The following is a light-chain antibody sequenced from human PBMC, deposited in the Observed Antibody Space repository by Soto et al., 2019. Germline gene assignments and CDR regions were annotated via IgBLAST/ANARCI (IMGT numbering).Light chain of an antibody. CDR2: KAS. V-gene: IGKV1-5*03. CDR3: QHYNSYSEA. J-gene: IGKJ1*01. CDR1: QSISSY. Sequence: DIQMTQSPSSLSASVGDRVTITCRASQSISSYLNWYQQKPGKAPKLLIYKASTLKSGVPSRFRGSGSGTECTLTISRLQPDDFATYYCQHYNSYSEAFGQGTKVDIK.